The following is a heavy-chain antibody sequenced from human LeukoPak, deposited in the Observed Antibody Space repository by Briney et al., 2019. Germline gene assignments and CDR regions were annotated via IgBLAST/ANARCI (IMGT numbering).Heavy chain of an antibody. CDR2: ISSGSSTI. V-gene: IGHV3-48*01. Sequence: GGSLRLSCAASGFTFSSYGMNWVRQAPGKGLEWVSYISSGSSTIYYADSVKGRFTFSRDNAKNSLYLQMNSLRAEDTAVYYCATYDTSPSRLDYWGQGTLFTVSS. J-gene: IGHJ4*02. D-gene: IGHD1-1*01. CDR1: GFTFSSYG. CDR3: ATYDTSPSRLDY.